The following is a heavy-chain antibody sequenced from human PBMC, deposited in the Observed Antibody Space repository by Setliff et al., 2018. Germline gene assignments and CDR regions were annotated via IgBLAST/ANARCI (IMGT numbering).Heavy chain of an antibody. CDR2: ISAYSGET. D-gene: IGHD3-22*01. V-gene: IGHV1-18*01. CDR1: GYTFNNYG. J-gene: IGHJ4*02. Sequence: GASVKVSCKASGYTFNNYGIIWVRQAPGQGPEWMGWISAYSGETNYAQIFQGRVTMTTDTPTSTAYMELRSLTSDDTAAYYCARINFYVSSGYYYAPDYWGPGTPVTVSS. CDR3: ARINFYVSSGYYYAPDY.